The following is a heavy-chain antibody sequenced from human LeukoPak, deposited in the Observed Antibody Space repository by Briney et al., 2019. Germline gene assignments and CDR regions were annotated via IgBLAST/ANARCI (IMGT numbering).Heavy chain of an antibody. V-gene: IGHV3-23*01. CDR3: AVHYYSYYYMDV. J-gene: IGHJ6*03. CDR1: GFTFSSYA. CDR2: ISGSGGST. Sequence: GGSLRLSCAASGFTFSSYAMSWVRQAPGKGLEWASAISGSGGSTYYADSVKGRFTISRDNSKNTLYLQMNSLRAEDTAVYYCAVHYYSYYYMDVWGKGTTVTVSS.